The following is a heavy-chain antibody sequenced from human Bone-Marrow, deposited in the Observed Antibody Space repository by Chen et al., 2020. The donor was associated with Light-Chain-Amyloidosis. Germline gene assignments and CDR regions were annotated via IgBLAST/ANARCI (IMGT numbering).Heavy chain of an antibody. CDR3: AKDISYDDILPGYPADAFDI. V-gene: IGHV3-23*04. J-gene: IGHJ3*02. D-gene: IGHD3-9*01. Sequence: EVQLAESGGGLLQRGGSLRFSCAASGLAFSSYALSWVGQAPGKGVGGVPTIGGRGGRSYSGESVKVRLTITRGNSKTALWLQMNSLRAEDTAVYYCAKDISYDDILPGYPADAFDIWGQGTMVTVSS. CDR2: IGGRGGRS. CDR1: GLAFSSYA.